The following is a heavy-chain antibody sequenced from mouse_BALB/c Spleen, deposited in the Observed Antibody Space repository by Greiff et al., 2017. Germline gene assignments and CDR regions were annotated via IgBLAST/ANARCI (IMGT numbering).Heavy chain of an antibody. Sequence: VQLQQSGAELVKPGASVKLSRTASGFNIKDTYMHWVKQRPEQGLEWIGRIDPANGNTKYDPKFQGKATITADTSSNTAYLQLSSLTSEDTAVYYCAKLALFDYWGQGTTLTVSS. CDR2: IDPANGNT. J-gene: IGHJ2*01. D-gene: IGHD4-1*01. CDR1: GFNIKDTY. V-gene: IGHV14-3*02. CDR3: AKLALFDY.